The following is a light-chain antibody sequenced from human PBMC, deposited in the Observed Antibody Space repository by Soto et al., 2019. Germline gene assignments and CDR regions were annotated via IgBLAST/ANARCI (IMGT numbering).Light chain of an antibody. CDR2: EVA. CDR1: SSDVGGYKF. Sequence: QSALTQPASVSGSPGQSITISCTGTSSDVGGYKFVSWYQHHPGEAPKLIIYEVANRPSGISNRFSGSKSGNTASLTISGLQAEDEADYYCGSYTGTSSYVLFGGGTQLTVL. CDR3: GSYTGTSSYVL. J-gene: IGLJ2*01. V-gene: IGLV2-14*01.